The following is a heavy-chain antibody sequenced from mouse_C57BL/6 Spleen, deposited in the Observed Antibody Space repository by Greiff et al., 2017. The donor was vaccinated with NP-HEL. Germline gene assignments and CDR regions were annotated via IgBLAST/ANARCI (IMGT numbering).Heavy chain of an antibody. Sequence: EVKLMESGGGLVKPGGSLKLSCAASGFTFSDYGMHWVRQAPEKGLEWVAYISSGSSTIYYADTVKGRFTISRDNAKNTLFLQMTSLRSEDTAMYYCARLYGNYYFDYWGQGTTLTVSS. D-gene: IGHD2-1*01. V-gene: IGHV5-17*01. J-gene: IGHJ2*01. CDR1: GFTFSDYG. CDR3: ARLYGNYYFDY. CDR2: ISSGSSTI.